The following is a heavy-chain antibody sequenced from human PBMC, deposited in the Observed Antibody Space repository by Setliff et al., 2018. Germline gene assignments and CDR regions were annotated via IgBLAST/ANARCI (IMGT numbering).Heavy chain of an antibody. CDR2: IIHSGST. Sequence: SETLSLTCAVYGGSFSGYYWSWIRQPPGKRLEWIGEIIHSGSTNYNPSLKSRITMSIDTSKNQFSLKLSSVTAADTAVYYCTRRQWLTTDIDYWGQGTLVTVSS. D-gene: IGHD6-19*01. V-gene: IGHV4-34*10. J-gene: IGHJ4*02. CDR3: TRRQWLTTDIDY. CDR1: GGSFSGYY.